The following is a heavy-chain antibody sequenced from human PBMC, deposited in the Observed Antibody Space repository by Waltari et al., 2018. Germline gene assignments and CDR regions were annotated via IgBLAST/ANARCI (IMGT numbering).Heavy chain of an antibody. CDR1: GGSISSYY. CDR2: IYYSGST. D-gene: IGHD1-26*01. Sequence: QVQLQESGPGLVKPSETLSLTCTVSGGSISSYYWSWIRQPPGKGLEWIGYIYYSGSTNYNPSLKSRVTISVATSKNQFSLKLSSVTAADTAVYYCARDRGSYARDDPFFDYWGQGTLVTVSS. V-gene: IGHV4-59*01. J-gene: IGHJ4*02. CDR3: ARDRGSYARDDPFFDY.